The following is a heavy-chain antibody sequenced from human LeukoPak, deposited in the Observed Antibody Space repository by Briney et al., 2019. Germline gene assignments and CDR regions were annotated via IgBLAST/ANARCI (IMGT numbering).Heavy chain of an antibody. CDR1: GGSISSSSYY. V-gene: IGHV4-39*01. CDR2: IYYSGST. CDR3: ARHVSIVVVPAAISWFDP. Sequence: SETLSLTCTVSGGSISSSSYYWGWIRQPPGKGLEWIGSIYYSGSTYYNPSLKSRVTISVDTSKNQFSLKLSSVTAADTAVYYCARHVSIVVVPAAISWFDPWGQGTLVTVSS. D-gene: IGHD2-2*02. J-gene: IGHJ5*02.